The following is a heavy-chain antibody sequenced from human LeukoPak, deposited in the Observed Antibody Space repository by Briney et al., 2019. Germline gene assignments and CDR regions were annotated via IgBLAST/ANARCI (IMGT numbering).Heavy chain of an antibody. Sequence: SSETLSLTCAVYGGSFSGYSWSWIRQPPGKGLEWIGEINHSGNTNYNPSLESRVTISLDTSKNQFSLKLNSLTPADAAVYYCARTTDYRISSRHLYYFDFWDQGALVTVSS. J-gene: IGHJ4*02. V-gene: IGHV4-34*01. CDR3: ARTTDYRISSRHLYYFDF. D-gene: IGHD6-6*01. CDR1: GGSFSGYS. CDR2: INHSGNT.